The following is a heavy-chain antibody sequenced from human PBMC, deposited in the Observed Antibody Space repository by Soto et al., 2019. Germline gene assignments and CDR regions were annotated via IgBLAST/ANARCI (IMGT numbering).Heavy chain of an antibody. Sequence: EASVKVSWEASGYSFTGYYLRWVRQAPGQGLEWMGWINPNNGVTYYAQKFQGWVTMTRDTSISTAYLDLSRLQSNDTAVYYCATPSDSAGWYVLSHWRHGTLVPVSS. CDR3: ATPSDSAGWYVLSH. CDR1: GYSFTGYY. D-gene: IGHD6-19*01. V-gene: IGHV1-2*04. J-gene: IGHJ4*01. CDR2: INPNNGVT.